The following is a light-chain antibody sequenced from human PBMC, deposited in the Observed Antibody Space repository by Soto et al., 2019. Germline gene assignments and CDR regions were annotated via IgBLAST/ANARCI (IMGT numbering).Light chain of an antibody. V-gene: IGLV2-14*01. J-gene: IGLJ1*01. CDR1: SGDIGTYYY. CDR2: EVS. CDR3: CSYTSTYPYV. Sequence: QSVLTQPASVSGSPGQSLTISCTGTSGDIGTYYYVSWYQHPPGKAPKLIIYEVSNRPSGVSSRFSGSKSGNTASLPISGLQAEDEADYYCCSYTSTYPYVFGTGTKVTVL.